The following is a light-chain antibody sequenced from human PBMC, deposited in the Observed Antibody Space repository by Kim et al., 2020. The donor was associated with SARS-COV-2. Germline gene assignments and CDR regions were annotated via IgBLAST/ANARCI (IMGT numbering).Light chain of an antibody. Sequence: PAAIPCRSCQSHVCRDGNIYLNLSHQTPDQSPRRLIYKVSDRDSGVSARFSGSGSGNGFTLQISRVEAEDVGVYYCMQGTHWPFTFGPGTKVDIK. V-gene: IGKV2-30*01. CDR1: QSHVCRDGNIY. CDR2: KVS. J-gene: IGKJ3*01. CDR3: MQGTHWPFT.